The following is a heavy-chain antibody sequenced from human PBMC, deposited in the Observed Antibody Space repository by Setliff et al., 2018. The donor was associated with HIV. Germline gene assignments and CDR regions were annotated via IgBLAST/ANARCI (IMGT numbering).Heavy chain of an antibody. CDR1: GDSINSGNYY. CDR3: ATSPAGEILGSRPFYFDY. Sequence: KPSENLSLTCTVSGDSINSGNYYWSWIRQHPGKGLEWIGYIYYRGSTYYSPSLKSRVTISEDTSKNQFSLKMRSVTAADTAVYYCATSPAGEILGSRPFYFDYWGQGTLVTVSS. V-gene: IGHV4-31*03. CDR2: IYYRGST. J-gene: IGHJ4*02. D-gene: IGHD3-10*01.